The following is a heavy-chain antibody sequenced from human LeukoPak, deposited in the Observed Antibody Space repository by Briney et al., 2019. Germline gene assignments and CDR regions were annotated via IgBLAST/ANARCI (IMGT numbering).Heavy chain of an antibody. CDR3: ARGEGYMDV. CDR2: ISYDGSNK. CDR1: GFTFSSYA. J-gene: IGHJ6*03. V-gene: IGHV3-30*04. Sequence: GGSLRLSCAASGFTFSSYAMHWVRQAPGKGLEWVAVISYDGSNKYYADSVKGRFTISRDNSKNTLYLQMNSLRAEDTAVYYCARGEGYMDVWGKGTTVTVSS.